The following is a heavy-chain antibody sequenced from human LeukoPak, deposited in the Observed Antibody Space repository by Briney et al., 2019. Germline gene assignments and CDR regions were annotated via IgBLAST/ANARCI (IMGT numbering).Heavy chain of an antibody. CDR1: GGSFSGYY. V-gene: IGHV4-34*09. J-gene: IGHJ4*02. CDR3: ASIAVAGTGAIDY. D-gene: IGHD6-19*01. Sequence: PSETLSLTCAVYGGSFSGYYWSWIRQPPGKGLEWIGEINHSGSTNYNPSLKSRVTISVDTSKNQFSLKLSSVTAADTAVYYCASIAVAGTGAIDYWGQGTLVTVSS. CDR2: INHSGST.